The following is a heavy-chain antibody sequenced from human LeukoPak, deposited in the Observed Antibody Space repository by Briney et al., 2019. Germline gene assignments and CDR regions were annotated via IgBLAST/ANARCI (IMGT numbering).Heavy chain of an antibody. J-gene: IGHJ5*02. D-gene: IGHD3-3*01. CDR1: GGSISCGDYY. Sequence: PSETLSLTCTVSGGSISCGDYYWSWIRQPPGKGLEWIGNIYYSGSTYYNPSLKSRVTISVDTSKNQFSLKLSSVTAAYTAVYYCARVNARFLEWLPKGTPNWFDPWGQGTLVTVSS. CDR3: ARVNARFLEWLPKGTPNWFDP. V-gene: IGHV4-30-4*08. CDR2: IYYSGST.